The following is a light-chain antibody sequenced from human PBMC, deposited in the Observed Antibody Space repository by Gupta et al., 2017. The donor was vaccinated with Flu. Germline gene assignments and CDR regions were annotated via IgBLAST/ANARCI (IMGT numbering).Light chain of an antibody. CDR3: QAWDSNTAV. V-gene: IGLV3-1*01. CDR2: QDS. Sequence: SWYQQKPGQSPVMVIFQDSKRPSGIPERFSGSNSGTATLTIAGTQAVDEADYYCQAWDSNTAVFGGGTKLSVL. J-gene: IGLJ2*01.